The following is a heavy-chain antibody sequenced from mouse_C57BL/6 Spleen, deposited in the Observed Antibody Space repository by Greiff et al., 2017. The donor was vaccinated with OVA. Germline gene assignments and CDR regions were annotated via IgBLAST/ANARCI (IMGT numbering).Heavy chain of an antibody. CDR1: GFNIKDDY. CDR2: IDPENGDT. Sequence: EVQVVESGAELVRPGASVKLSCTASGFNIKDDYMHWVKQRPEQGLEWIGWIDPENGDTEYASKFQGKATITADTSSNTAYLQLSSLTSEDTAVYYCTTGAWFAYWGQGTLVTVSA. CDR3: TTGAWFAY. J-gene: IGHJ3*01. V-gene: IGHV14-4*01.